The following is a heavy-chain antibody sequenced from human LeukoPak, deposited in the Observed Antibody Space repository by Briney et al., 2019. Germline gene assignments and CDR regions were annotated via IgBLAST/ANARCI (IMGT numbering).Heavy chain of an antibody. CDR3: ARQVGSSRIDY. J-gene: IGHJ4*02. CDR1: GGSISSYY. D-gene: IGHD1-26*01. V-gene: IGHV4-59*08. Sequence: SETLSLTCTVSGGSISSYYWSWIRQPPGKGLEWIGYIYYSGSTNYNPSLKSRVTISVDTSKNQFSLKLSSVTAADTAVYYCARQVGSSRIDYWGQGTLVTVSS. CDR2: IYYSGST.